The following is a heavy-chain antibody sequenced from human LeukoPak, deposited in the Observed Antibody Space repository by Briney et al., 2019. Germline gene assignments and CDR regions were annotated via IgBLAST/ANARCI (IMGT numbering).Heavy chain of an antibody. J-gene: IGHJ4*02. D-gene: IGHD3-10*01. CDR3: AKVWGNYYGSGSYSDY. CDR2: MNPNSGNT. Sequence: ASVKVSCKAFGYTFTSYDINWVRQAPGQGLEWMAWMNPNSGNTSYAQKFQGRVTMTRDTSTSTVYMELSSLRAEDTAVYYCAKVWGNYYGSGSYSDYWGQGTLVTVSS. CDR1: GYTFTSYD. V-gene: IGHV1-8*01.